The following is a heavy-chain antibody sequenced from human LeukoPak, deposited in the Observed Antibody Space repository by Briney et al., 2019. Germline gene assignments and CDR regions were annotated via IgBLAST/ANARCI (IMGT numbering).Heavy chain of an antibody. CDR3: VRGRYSSGWYKDKNWFDP. V-gene: IGHV4-61*02. Sequence: PSQTLSLTCTVSGGSISSGSYYWSWIRQPAGKGLEWIGRIYTSGSTNYNPSLKSRVTISVDTSKNQFSLKLSSVTAADTAVYYCVRGRYSSGWYKDKNWFDPWGQGTPVTVSS. CDR1: GGSISSGSYY. CDR2: IYTSGST. D-gene: IGHD6-19*01. J-gene: IGHJ5*02.